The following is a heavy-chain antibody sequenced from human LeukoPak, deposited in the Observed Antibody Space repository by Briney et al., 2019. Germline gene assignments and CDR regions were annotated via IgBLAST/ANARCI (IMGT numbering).Heavy chain of an antibody. J-gene: IGHJ6*02. Sequence: PSETLSLTCAVYGGSFSGYYWSWIRQPPGKGLEWIGEINHSGSTNYNPSLKSRVTISVDTFKNQFSLKLSSVTAADTAVYYCARGLGVAALPSYYGMDVWGQGTTVTVSS. V-gene: IGHV4-34*01. D-gene: IGHD6-6*01. CDR2: INHSGST. CDR1: GGSFSGYY. CDR3: ARGLGVAALPSYYGMDV.